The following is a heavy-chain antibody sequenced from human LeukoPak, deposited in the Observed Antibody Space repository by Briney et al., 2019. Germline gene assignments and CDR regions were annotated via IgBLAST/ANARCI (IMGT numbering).Heavy chain of an antibody. CDR2: ISGNSGST. CDR3: AKAVTPGGGPRDY. Sequence: GGSLRLSCGASGFTFSSYAMSWIRQAPGKGLEWVSAISGNSGSTYYADSVKGRFTISSDNSKNTLYLQMNSLRAEDTAVYYCAKAVTPGGGPRDYWGQGTLVTVSS. D-gene: IGHD2-15*01. V-gene: IGHV3-23*01. CDR1: GFTFSSYA. J-gene: IGHJ4*02.